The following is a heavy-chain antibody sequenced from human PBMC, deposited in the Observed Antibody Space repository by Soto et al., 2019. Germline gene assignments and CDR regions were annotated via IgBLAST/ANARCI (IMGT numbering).Heavy chain of an antibody. CDR3: ARDMDSNYDGMDV. Sequence: PGGSLRLSCTASGFTFSHYALHWLRQTPGKGLEWVAYISYHGNTEKYADSVKGRFTISRDNYKNTLYMEMNSVRVEDTAVYYCARDMDSNYDGMDVWGQGTTVTVSS. D-gene: IGHD4-4*01. CDR1: GFTFSHYA. CDR2: ISYHGNTE. V-gene: IGHV3-30*04. J-gene: IGHJ6*02.